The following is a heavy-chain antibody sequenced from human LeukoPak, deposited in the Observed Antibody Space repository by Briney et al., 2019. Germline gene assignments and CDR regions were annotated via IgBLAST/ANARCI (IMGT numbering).Heavy chain of an antibody. CDR3: AREGYNLGTDL. CDR1: GGSISTYL. CDR2: ISASGTT. V-gene: IGHV4-4*07. Sequence: PSETLSLTCSVSGGSISTYLWSWIRQPAGKGLEWIGHISASGTTNYNASLKSRVTMSADTSKNQFSLRLNSVTAADTAVYYCAREGYNLGTDLWGQGTLVTVSS. D-gene: IGHD5-18*01. J-gene: IGHJ5*02.